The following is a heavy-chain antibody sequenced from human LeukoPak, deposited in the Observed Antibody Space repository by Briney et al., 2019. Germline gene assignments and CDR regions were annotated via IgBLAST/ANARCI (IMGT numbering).Heavy chain of an antibody. J-gene: IGHJ5*02. V-gene: IGHV4-34*01. D-gene: IGHD1-26*01. Sequence: SETLSLTCAVYGGSFSGYYWSWVRQPPGKGLEWIGEINHSGSTNYNPSLKSRVTISVDTSKNQFSLKLSSVTAADTAVYYCARAFSGSYSARLDPWGQGTLVTVSS. CDR3: ARAFSGSYSARLDP. CDR1: GGSFSGYY. CDR2: INHSGST.